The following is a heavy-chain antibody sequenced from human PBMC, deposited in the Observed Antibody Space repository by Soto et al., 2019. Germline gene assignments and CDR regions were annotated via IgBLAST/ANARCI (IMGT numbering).Heavy chain of an antibody. CDR2: INHSGST. CDR3: ARGVRSHMDV. V-gene: IGHV4-34*01. D-gene: IGHD4-17*01. J-gene: IGHJ6*03. Sequence: SETLSLTCAVYGGSFSGYYWSWIRQPPGKGLEWIGEINHSGSTNYSPSLKSRVTISVDTSKNQFSLRLSSVTAADTAVYYCARGVRSHMDVWGKGTTVTVSS. CDR1: GGSFSGYY.